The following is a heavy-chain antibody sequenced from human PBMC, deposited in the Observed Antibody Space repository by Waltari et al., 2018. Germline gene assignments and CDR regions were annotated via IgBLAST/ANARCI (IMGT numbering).Heavy chain of an antibody. CDR2: INQGGSDK. D-gene: IGHD1-1*01. J-gene: IGHJ4*02. CDR1: GFTFIRYW. Sequence: EVQLVESGGGLVQPGGSLRLSCAGSGFTFIRYWMRWVRQAPGKGLECVANINQGGSDKNYVDSVKGRFTISRDNAKNSLYLQMNSLRAEDTAVYYCARTGDDYWGQGTLVTVSS. V-gene: IGHV3-7*03. CDR3: ARTGDDY.